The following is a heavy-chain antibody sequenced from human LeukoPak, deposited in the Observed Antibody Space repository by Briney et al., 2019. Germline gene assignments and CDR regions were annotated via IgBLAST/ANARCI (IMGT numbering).Heavy chain of an antibody. J-gene: IGHJ3*02. Sequence: SETLSLTCAVYGGSFSGYYWSWIRQPPGKGLEWIGEINHSGSTKYNPSLKSRVTISVDTSKNQFSLKLSSVTAADTAVYYCARFIAAAGTRSIDIWGQGTMVTVSS. CDR1: GGSFSGYY. D-gene: IGHD6-13*01. V-gene: IGHV4-34*01. CDR2: INHSGST. CDR3: ARFIAAAGTRSIDI.